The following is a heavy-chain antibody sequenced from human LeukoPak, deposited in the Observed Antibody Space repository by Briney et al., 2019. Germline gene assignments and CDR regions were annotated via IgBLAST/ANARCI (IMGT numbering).Heavy chain of an antibody. V-gene: IGHV3-21*01. D-gene: IGHD6-19*01. J-gene: IGHJ1*01. CDR3: ARERIAVAGTGGSYVPEYFQH. CDR1: GFTFSSYS. Sequence: GGSLRLSCAASGFTFSSYSMNWVRQAPGKGLEWVSSISSSSSYIYYADSVKGRFAISRDNAKNSLYLQMNSLRAEDTAVYYCARERIAVAGTGGSYVPEYFQHWGQGTLVTVSP. CDR2: ISSSSSYI.